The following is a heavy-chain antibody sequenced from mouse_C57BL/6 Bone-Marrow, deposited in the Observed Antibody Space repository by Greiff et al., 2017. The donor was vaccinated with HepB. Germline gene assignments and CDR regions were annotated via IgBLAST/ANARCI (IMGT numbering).Heavy chain of an antibody. V-gene: IGHV5-6*01. CDR3: ATNRPFAY. CDR1: GFTFSSYG. CDR2: ISSGGSYT. Sequence: EVQRVESGGDLVKPGGSLKLSCAASGFTFSSYGMSWVRQTPDKRLEWVATISSGGSYTYYPDSVKGRFTISRDNAKNTLYLQMSSLKSEDTAMYYCATNRPFAYWGQGTLVTVSA. J-gene: IGHJ3*01.